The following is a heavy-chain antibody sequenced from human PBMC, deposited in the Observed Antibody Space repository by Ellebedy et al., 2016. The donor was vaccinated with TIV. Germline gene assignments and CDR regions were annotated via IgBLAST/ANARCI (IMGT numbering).Heavy chain of an antibody. CDR1: GFNFSSYW. Sequence: GESLKISCATSGFNFSSYWMTWVRQAPGKGLEWVAKIRQEGDEIYYVESVKGRFTISRDNAKNSLFPQMNSLRVEATAVYYCARRASYGDYAVQVNPWFDPWGQGTLVTVSS. J-gene: IGHJ5*02. D-gene: IGHD4-17*01. V-gene: IGHV3-7*01. CDR3: ARRASYGDYAVQVNPWFDP. CDR2: IRQEGDEI.